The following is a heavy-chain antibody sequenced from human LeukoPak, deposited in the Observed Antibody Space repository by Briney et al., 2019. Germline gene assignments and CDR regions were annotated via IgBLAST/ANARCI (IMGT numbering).Heavy chain of an antibody. V-gene: IGHV4-61*08. D-gene: IGHD3-3*01. CDR2: IYYSGST. J-gene: IGHJ5*02. CDR3: ARVGIKTYYDFWSGYYTDNWFDP. Sequence: EASETLSLTCTVSGGSISSGGYYWSWIRQPPGKGLEWIGYIYYSGSTNYNPSLKSRVTISVDTSKNQFSLKLSSVTAADTAVYYCARVGIKTYYDFWSGYYTDNWFDPWGQGTLVTVSS. CDR1: GGSISSGGYY.